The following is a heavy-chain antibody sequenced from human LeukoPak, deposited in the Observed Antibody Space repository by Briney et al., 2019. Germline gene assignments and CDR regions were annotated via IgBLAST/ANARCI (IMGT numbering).Heavy chain of an antibody. CDR3: AKDRYGDYVYYAMDV. J-gene: IGHJ6*04. Sequence: ASVKVSCKASGYSFTGHYMHWVRQAPGQGLEWMGWINPNSGDTNFAQKFQGRVTMTRDTSINTAYMQLSGLTSDDTAVYYCAKDRYGDYVYYAMDVWGKGTTVTVSS. CDR1: GYSFTGHY. D-gene: IGHD4-17*01. V-gene: IGHV1-2*02. CDR2: INPNSGDT.